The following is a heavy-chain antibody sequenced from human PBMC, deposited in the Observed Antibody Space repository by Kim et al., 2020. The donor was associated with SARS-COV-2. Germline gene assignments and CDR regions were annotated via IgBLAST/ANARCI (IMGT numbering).Heavy chain of an antibody. V-gene: IGHV3-9*01. CDR3: AKDAAFYDYVWGSYRSVVY. J-gene: IGHJ4*02. Sequence: KGRFTISRDNAKNSLYLQMNRLRAEDTALYYCAKDAAFYDYVWGSYRSVVYWGQGTLVTVSS. D-gene: IGHD3-16*02.